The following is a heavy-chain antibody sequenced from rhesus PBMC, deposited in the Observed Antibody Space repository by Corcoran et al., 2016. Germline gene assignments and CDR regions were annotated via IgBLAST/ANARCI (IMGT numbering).Heavy chain of an antibody. Sequence: EVQLVESGGGLATPGGSLRLSCAASGFTFSDYYMDCVRQASGKALEWVSRISNGGGRTWYADSVKGRFTIARENAKNTLYLQMDGLRAEDTAVYYCARDKRYYDSGYYLDYWGQGVLVTVSS. CDR1: GFTFSDYY. D-gene: IGHD3-28*01. CDR2: ISNGGGRT. J-gene: IGHJ4*01. CDR3: ARDKRYYDSGYYLDY. V-gene: IGHV3-178*01.